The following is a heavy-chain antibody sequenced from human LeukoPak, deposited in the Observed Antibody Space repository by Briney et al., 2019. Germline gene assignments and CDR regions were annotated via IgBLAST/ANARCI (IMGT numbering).Heavy chain of an antibody. CDR1: VYTFTDYY. D-gene: IGHD2-2*01. CDR3: ARDHCTSSGCYEYYYYGMDV. J-gene: IGHJ6*02. CDR2: INPNSGGT. V-gene: IGHV1-2*02. Sequence: ASVKVSCKASVYTFTDYYIHWVRQAPGQGLEWMGWINPNSGGTNSAQKFQGRVTMTRDTSVSTAYMELSRLRSDDTAVYYCARDHCTSSGCYEYYYYGMDVWGQGTTVTVSS.